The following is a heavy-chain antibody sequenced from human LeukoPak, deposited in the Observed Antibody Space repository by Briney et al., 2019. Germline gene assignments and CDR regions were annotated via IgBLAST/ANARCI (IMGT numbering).Heavy chain of an antibody. CDR2: MNSDGSST. CDR1: GFTFSSDW. J-gene: IGHJ6*03. V-gene: IGHV3-74*01. CDR3: ARVWGDSMAV. Sequence: GGSLRLSCEASGFTFSSDWMHWVRQAPGKGLVRVSRMNSDGSSTTYADSVKGRFIISRDSAQNTLYPQMNSLRDEDTAVYYCARVWGDSMAVWGKGITVTVSS. D-gene: IGHD1-26*01.